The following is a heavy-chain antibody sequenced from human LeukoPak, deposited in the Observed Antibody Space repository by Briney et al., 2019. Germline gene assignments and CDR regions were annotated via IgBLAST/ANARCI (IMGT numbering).Heavy chain of an antibody. CDR1: GYTLTELS. V-gene: IGHV1-24*01. Sequence: ASVKVSCKVSGYTLTELSMHWVRQAPGKGLEWMGGFDPEDGETIYAQKFQGRVTMTEDTSTDTAYMELSSLRSEDTAVYYCATERKGSSWYRIWFDPWGQGTLVTVSS. CDR2: FDPEDGET. J-gene: IGHJ5*02. D-gene: IGHD6-13*01. CDR3: ATERKGSSWYRIWFDP.